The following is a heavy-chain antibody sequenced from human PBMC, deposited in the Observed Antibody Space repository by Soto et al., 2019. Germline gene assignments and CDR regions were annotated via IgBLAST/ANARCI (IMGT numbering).Heavy chain of an antibody. CDR3: AKDTARDIVVVPAAIRYYYYGMAV. Sequence: PVVFLRLRWAAAGLTCGSHARSWVSKKQGKGLEWVSAISGSGGSTYYADSVKGRFTISRDNSKNTLYLQMNSLRAEDTAVYYCAKDTARDIVVVPAAIRYYYYGMAVWGQGTTVPVSS. J-gene: IGHJ6*02. CDR1: GLTCGSHA. CDR2: ISGSGGST. D-gene: IGHD2-2*01. V-gene: IGHV3-23*01.